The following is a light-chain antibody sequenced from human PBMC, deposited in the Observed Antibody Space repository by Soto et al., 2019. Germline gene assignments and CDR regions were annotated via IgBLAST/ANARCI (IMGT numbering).Light chain of an antibody. Sequence: QSALTQPASVSGSPGQSITISCTGTSSDVGGYNSVSWYQQHPGKAPKLMIYEVTHRPSGVSNRFSGSKSANTASLTISGLQPDDEADYYYSSSSATTTHVFGTGTKLTVL. CDR3: SSSSATTTHV. CDR1: SSDVGGYNS. CDR2: EVT. J-gene: IGLJ1*01. V-gene: IGLV2-14*01.